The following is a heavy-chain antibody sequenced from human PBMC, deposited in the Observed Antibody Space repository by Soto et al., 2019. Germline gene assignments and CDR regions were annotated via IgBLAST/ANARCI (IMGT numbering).Heavy chain of an antibody. Sequence: EVQLVESGGGLVQPGGSLRLSCAASGFTFSSYAMHSVRQAPGKGLEYVSAISSNGGSTYYANSVKGRFTISRDNSKNTLYLQMGSLRAEDMAVYYCARGSNDYGDYPNWFDPWGQGTLVTVSS. D-gene: IGHD4-17*01. J-gene: IGHJ5*02. V-gene: IGHV3-64*01. CDR1: GFTFSSYA. CDR2: ISSNGGST. CDR3: ARGSNDYGDYPNWFDP.